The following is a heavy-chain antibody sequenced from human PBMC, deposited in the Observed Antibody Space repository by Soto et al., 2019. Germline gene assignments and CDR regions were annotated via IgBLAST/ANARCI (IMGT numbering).Heavy chain of an antibody. D-gene: IGHD6-13*01. CDR3: ASTRRGIAAAGTSLKYYYYYYGMDV. Sequence: ASVKVSCKASGGTFSSYAISWVRQAPGQGLEWMGGIIPIFGTANYAQKFQGRVTITADESTSTAYMELSSLRSEDTAVYYCASTRRGIAAAGTSLKYYYYYYGMDVWGQGTTVTVSS. CDR1: GGTFSSYA. V-gene: IGHV1-69*13. J-gene: IGHJ6*02. CDR2: IIPIFGTA.